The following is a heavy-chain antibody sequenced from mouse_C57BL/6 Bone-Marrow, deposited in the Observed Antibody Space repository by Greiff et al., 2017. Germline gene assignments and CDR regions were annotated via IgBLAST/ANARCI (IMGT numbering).Heavy chain of an antibody. CDR3: ARDWDYYGSSYDYFDY. Sequence: EVNVVESGGGLVKPGGSLKLSCAASGFTFSSYAMSWVRQTPEKRLEWVATISDGGSYTYYPDNVKGRFTISRDNAKNNLYLQMSHLKSEDTAMYYCARDWDYYGSSYDYFDYWGQGTTLTVSS. CDR2: ISDGGSYT. J-gene: IGHJ2*01. CDR1: GFTFSSYA. D-gene: IGHD1-1*01. V-gene: IGHV5-4*01.